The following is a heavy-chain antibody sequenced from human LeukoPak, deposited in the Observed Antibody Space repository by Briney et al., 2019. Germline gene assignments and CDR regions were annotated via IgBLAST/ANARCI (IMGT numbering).Heavy chain of an antibody. J-gene: IGHJ5*02. V-gene: IGHV3-48*04. D-gene: IGHD4-17*01. Sequence: PGGSLRLSCAASGFTFSSYGMNWVRQAPGKGLEWVSYISSTASTIYYADSVKGRLTISRDNAKNSLFLQMNSLRAEDTAVYYCARDVTYYGADWFDPWGQGTLVTVSS. CDR3: ARDVTYYGADWFDP. CDR2: ISSTASTI. CDR1: GFTFSSYG.